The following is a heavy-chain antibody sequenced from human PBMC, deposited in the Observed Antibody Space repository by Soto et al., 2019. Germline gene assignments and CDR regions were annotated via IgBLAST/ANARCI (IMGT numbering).Heavy chain of an antibody. CDR3: AKARITTNWFDP. CDR2: ISAYNGNT. Sequence: GASVKVSCKASGYTFTSYGISWVRQAPGQGLEWMGWISAYNGNTNYAQKLQGRVTMTTDTSTSTAYMEPRSLRSDDTAVYYCAKARITTNWFDPWGQGTLVTISS. J-gene: IGHJ5*02. D-gene: IGHD3-3*01. CDR1: GYTFTSYG. V-gene: IGHV1-18*01.